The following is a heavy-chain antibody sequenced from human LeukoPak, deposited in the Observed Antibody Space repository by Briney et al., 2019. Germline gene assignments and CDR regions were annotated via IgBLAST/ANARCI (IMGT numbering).Heavy chain of an antibody. V-gene: IGHV3-30*18. CDR2: ISYDGSDK. CDR1: GFTFSNDG. Sequence: PGRSLRLSCAASGFTFSNDGMHWVRQAPGKGLEWVAVISYDGSDKYYADSVKGRFTISRDNSKNTLYLQMNSLRPEDAAVYYCAKATWRATALFYWGQGTLVTVSS. CDR3: AKATWRATALFY. D-gene: IGHD3-3*02. J-gene: IGHJ4*02.